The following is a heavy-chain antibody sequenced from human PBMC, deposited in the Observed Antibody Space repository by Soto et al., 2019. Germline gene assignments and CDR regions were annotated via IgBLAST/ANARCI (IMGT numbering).Heavy chain of an antibody. Sequence: GGSLRLSCAASGFTFSSYSMNWVRQAPGKGLEWVSPISSSSSYIYYADSVKGRFTISRDNAKNSLYLQMNSLRAEDTAVYYCARGNYYGSGSYYETPADAFDIWGQGTMVT. J-gene: IGHJ3*02. CDR3: ARGNYYGSGSYYETPADAFDI. D-gene: IGHD3-10*01. CDR1: GFTFSSYS. CDR2: ISSSSSYI. V-gene: IGHV3-21*01.